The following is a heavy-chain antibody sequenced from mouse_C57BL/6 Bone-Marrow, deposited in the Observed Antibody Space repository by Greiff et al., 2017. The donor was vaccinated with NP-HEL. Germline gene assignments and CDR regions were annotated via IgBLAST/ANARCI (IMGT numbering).Heavy chain of an antibody. CDR1: GFTFSDFY. CDR3: ARDENWAWFAY. J-gene: IGHJ3*01. CDR2: SRNKANDYTT. V-gene: IGHV7-1*01. D-gene: IGHD4-1*01. Sequence: EVMLVESGGGLVQSGRSLRLSCATSGFTFSDFYMEWVRQAPGKGLEWIAASRNKANDYTTEYSASVKGRFIVSRDTSQSILYLQMNALRAEDTAIDYCARDENWAWFAYWGQGTLVTVSA.